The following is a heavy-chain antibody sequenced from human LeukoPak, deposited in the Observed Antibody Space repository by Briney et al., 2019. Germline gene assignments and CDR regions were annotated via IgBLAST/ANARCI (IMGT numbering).Heavy chain of an antibody. CDR3: ARRALYYDSSGYYYGAFDI. CDR2: IYYSGST. CDR1: GGSISSYY. Sequence: SETLSLTCTVSGGSISSYYWSWIRQPPGKGLEWIGYIYYSGSTYYNPSLKSRVTISVDTSKNQFSLKLSSVTAADTAVYYCARRALYYDSSGYYYGAFDIWGQGAMVTVSS. J-gene: IGHJ3*02. D-gene: IGHD3-22*01. V-gene: IGHV4-59*08.